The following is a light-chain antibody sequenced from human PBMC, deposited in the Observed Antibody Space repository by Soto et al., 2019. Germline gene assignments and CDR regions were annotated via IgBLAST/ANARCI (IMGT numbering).Light chain of an antibody. CDR2: EVN. CDR1: STDVGGYKY. Sequence: QSALTQPASVSGSPGQSITISCTGTSTDVGGYKYVSWYQQHPGTAPKLMIFEVNGRPSGVSDRFSGSKSGNTASLTISGLQPEDEADYYCSSCSSSSTPYVFGTGTKLTVL. J-gene: IGLJ1*01. CDR3: SSCSSSSTPYV. V-gene: IGLV2-14*01.